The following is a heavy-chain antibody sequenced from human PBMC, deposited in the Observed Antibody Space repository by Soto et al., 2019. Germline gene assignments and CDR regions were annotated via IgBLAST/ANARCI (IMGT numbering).Heavy chain of an antibody. CDR2: ISGSGGST. D-gene: IGHD2-15*01. Sequence: GGSLRLSCAASGFTFSSYAMSWVRQAPGKGLEWVSAISGSGGSTYYADSVKGRFTISRDNSKNTLYLQMNSLRAEDTAAYYCAKGGYCSGGSCYKSDYYYYGMDVWGQGTTVTVSS. V-gene: IGHV3-23*01. CDR1: GFTFSSYA. J-gene: IGHJ6*02. CDR3: AKGGYCSGGSCYKSDYYYYGMDV.